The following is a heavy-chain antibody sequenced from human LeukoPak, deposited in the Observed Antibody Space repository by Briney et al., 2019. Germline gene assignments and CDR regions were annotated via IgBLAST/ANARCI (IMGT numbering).Heavy chain of an antibody. D-gene: IGHD3-22*01. J-gene: IGHJ4*02. CDR2: INHSGST. Sequence: LRLSCAPSGFTFSRHGMHWVRQPPGKGLEWIGEINHSGSTNYNPSLKSRVTISVDTSKNQFSLKLSSVTAADTAVYYCARDSSGYYGGFDYWGQGTLVTVSS. CDR3: ARDSSGYYGGFDY. V-gene: IGHV4-34*01. CDR1: GFTFSRHG.